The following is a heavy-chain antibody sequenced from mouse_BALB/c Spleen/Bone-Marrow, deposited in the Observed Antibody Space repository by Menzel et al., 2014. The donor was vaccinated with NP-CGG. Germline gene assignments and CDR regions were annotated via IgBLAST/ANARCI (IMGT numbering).Heavy chain of an antibody. CDR1: GFNIKDTY. CDR3: ASAYYGNYPYAMDY. CDR2: IDPANGNT. V-gene: IGHV14-3*02. Sequence: VQLQQSGAELVKPGASAKLSCAASGFNIKDTYMHWVKQRPEQGLEWIGRIDPANGNTKYDPKFQGKATITADTSSNTAYLQLSSLTSEDTAVYFCASAYYGNYPYAMDYWGQGTSVTVSS. D-gene: IGHD2-10*01. J-gene: IGHJ4*01.